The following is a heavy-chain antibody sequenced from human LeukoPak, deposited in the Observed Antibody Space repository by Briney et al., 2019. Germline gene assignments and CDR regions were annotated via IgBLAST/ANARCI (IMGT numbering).Heavy chain of an antibody. CDR1: GFIFSSYA. J-gene: IGHJ4*02. Sequence: PGRSLRLSCAASGFIFSSYAMHWVRQAPGKGLEWVAVISYDGSNKYYADSVKGRFTISRDNSKNTLYLQMNSLRAGDTAVYYCARDWNYYGSGSYYNLYFDYWGQGTLVTVSS. V-gene: IGHV3-30*04. CDR3: ARDWNYYGSGSYYNLYFDY. D-gene: IGHD3-10*01. CDR2: ISYDGSNK.